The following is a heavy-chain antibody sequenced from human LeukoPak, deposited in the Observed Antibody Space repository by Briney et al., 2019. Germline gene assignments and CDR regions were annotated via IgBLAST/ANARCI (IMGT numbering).Heavy chain of an antibody. Sequence: SETLSLTCTVSGDSISSSSYYWGWMRQPPGKGLEWIGSIYYSGSTYYNPSLKSRVPISVDTSKNQFSLKLSSVTAAHTAVYYCTREAPPYFYGSANFDYWGQGTLVTVSS. J-gene: IGHJ4*02. CDR3: TREAPPYFYGSANFDY. V-gene: IGHV4-39*07. CDR2: IYYSGST. CDR1: GDSISSSSYY. D-gene: IGHD3-10*01.